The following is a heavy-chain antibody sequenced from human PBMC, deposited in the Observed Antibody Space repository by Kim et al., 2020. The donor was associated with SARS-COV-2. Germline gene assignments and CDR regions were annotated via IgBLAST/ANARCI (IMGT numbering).Heavy chain of an antibody. D-gene: IGHD5-12*01. V-gene: IGHV1-69*13. CDR1: GGTFSSYA. CDR2: IIPIFGTA. CDR3: ARCPLGLGDGYNHFDY. Sequence: SVKVSCKASGGTFSSYAISWVRQAPGQGLEWMGGIIPIFGTANYAQKFQGRVTITADESTSTAYMELSSLRSEDTAVYYCARCPLGLGDGYNHFDYWGQGPLVTVSS. J-gene: IGHJ4*02.